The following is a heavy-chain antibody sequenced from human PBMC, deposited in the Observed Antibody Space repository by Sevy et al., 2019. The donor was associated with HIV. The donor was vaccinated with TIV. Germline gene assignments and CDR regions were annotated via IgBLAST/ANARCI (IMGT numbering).Heavy chain of an antibody. CDR3: ASAREYYEDSSGYLDY. CDR1: GYSLTKLS. V-gene: IGHV1-24*01. CDR2: FDPEDGET. J-gene: IGHJ4*02. Sequence: ASVKVSCKVSGYSLTKLSMHWVRQAPGKGLEWMGRFDPEDGETIYAQKFQGRVTMTGDTSTDTAYMELSSLRSEDTAVYFCASAREYYEDSSGYLDYWGQGALVTVSS. D-gene: IGHD3-22*01.